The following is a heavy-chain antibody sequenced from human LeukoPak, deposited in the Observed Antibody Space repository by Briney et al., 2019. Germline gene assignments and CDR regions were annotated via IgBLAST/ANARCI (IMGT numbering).Heavy chain of an antibody. D-gene: IGHD4-17*01. CDR3: AKGRGTTVTSAANY. Sequence: PGGSLRLSCAASGFTFSSYAMSWVRQAPEKGLEWVSSISGSNDNTYYADSVKDRFTISRDNSKNTLSLQMNSLRAEDTAVYYCAKGRGTTVTSAANYWGQGTLVTVSS. J-gene: IGHJ4*02. V-gene: IGHV3-23*01. CDR2: ISGSNDNT. CDR1: GFTFSSYA.